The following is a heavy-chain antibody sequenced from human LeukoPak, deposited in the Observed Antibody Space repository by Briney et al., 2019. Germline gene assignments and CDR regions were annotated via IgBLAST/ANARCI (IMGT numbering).Heavy chain of an antibody. Sequence: GGSLRLSCAASGFTFSSNWMNWVRQAPGKGLEWVANMNQDGSERFYVDSVKGRFTISRDNAKNSLYLQMNSLRAEDTAVYYCARTIIAAAGMGFDPWGQGTLVTVSS. CDR3: ARTIIAAAGMGFDP. CDR1: GFTFSSNW. J-gene: IGHJ5*02. D-gene: IGHD6-13*01. V-gene: IGHV3-7*01. CDR2: MNQDGSER.